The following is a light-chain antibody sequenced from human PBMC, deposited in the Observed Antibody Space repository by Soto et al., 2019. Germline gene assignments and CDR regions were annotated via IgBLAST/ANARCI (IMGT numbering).Light chain of an antibody. CDR2: GAS. CDR3: QQRAKWPST. Sequence: IVMTQSPATLSVSPGERANLSCRASQSVGTKLAWYQQTPGQAPRLLIYGASNRATGVPARISGSVSGTEFTLTIASLQSEDFAVYYCQQRAKWPSTFGPGTKVEMK. V-gene: IGKV3-15*01. J-gene: IGKJ2*02. CDR1: QSVGTK.